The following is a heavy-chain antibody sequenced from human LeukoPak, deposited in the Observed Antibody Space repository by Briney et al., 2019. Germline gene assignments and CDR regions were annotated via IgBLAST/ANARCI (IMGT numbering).Heavy chain of an antibody. CDR2: IISDWSAT. CDR1: GFTLRSYW. V-gene: IGHV3-74*01. Sequence: GGSLRLSCAASGFTLRSYWMHWVRQAPGKGLVWVSRIISDWSATSYADSVKGRFTISRDNAKNTLYLQMNILRDEDTAVYCCARVSYYDRSGYYSPFDSWGQGTLVTVSS. D-gene: IGHD3-22*01. CDR3: ARVSYYDRSGYYSPFDS. J-gene: IGHJ4*02.